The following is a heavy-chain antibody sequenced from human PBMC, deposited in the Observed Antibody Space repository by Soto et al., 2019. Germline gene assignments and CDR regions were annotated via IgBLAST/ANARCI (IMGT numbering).Heavy chain of an antibody. V-gene: IGHV1-46*03. Sequence: GASVKVSCKASGYTFTSYYMHWVRQAPGQGLEWMGIINPSGGSTSYAQKFQGRVTMTRDTSTSTVYMELSSLRSEDTAVYYCARAHPRYYYDSSGYVLGWFDPWGQGTLVTVSS. CDR1: GYTFTSYY. CDR2: INPSGGST. J-gene: IGHJ5*02. CDR3: ARAHPRYYYDSSGYVLGWFDP. D-gene: IGHD3-22*01.